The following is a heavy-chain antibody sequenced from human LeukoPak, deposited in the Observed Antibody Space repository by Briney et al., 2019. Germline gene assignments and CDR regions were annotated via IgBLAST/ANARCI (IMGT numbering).Heavy chain of an antibody. CDR3: AKNYYGMVV. V-gene: IGHV3-53*01. J-gene: IGHJ6*02. CDR1: GITVSSNY. Sequence: GGSLRLSCAASGITVSSNYMSWVRQAPGKGLEWVSVIYGGDNTYYAGSVKGRFITSRDKSKNTLYLQMNSLRAEDTAVYYCAKNYYGMVVWGQGTTVIVS. CDR2: IYGGDNT.